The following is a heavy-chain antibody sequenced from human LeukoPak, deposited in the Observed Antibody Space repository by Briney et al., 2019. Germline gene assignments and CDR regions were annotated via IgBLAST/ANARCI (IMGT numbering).Heavy chain of an antibody. V-gene: IGHV5-51*01. CDR3: ARQVDGSAPSDY. CDR1: GYSFSSYL. D-gene: IGHD3-22*01. CDR2: IYPGDSDT. J-gene: IGHJ4*02. Sequence: PGASLKISCRGSGYSFSSYLIGWVRQMPGKGLEWMGIIYPGDSDTRYSPSFQGQVTISADKSISTAYLQWSTLKASDTAIYYCARQVDGSAPSDYWGQGTLVTVSS.